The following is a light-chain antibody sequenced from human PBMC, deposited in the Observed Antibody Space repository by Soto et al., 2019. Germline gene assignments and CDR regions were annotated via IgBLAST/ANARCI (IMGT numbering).Light chain of an antibody. CDR3: SSYAGSNNKVV. CDR1: SSDVGGYNY. CDR2: EVS. V-gene: IGLV2-8*01. Sequence: QSALTQLPSASGSPGQSVTISCTGTSSDVGGYNYVSWYQQHPGKAPKLMIYEVSKRPSGVPDRFSGSKSGNTASLTVSGLQAEDEADYYCSSYAGSNNKVVFGGGTKLTVL. J-gene: IGLJ2*01.